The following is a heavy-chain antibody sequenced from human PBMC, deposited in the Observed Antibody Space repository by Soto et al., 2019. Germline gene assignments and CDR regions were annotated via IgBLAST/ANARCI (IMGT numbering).Heavy chain of an antibody. CDR2: ISVSGGST. V-gene: IGHV3-23*01. CDR1: GSTFAGNA. J-gene: IGHJ4*02. CDR3: AYSSTPFDY. Sequence: EVQLLESGGGLVQPGGPLGFSLPAPGSTFAGNALTWFRRPPGKGLEWVSAISVSGGSTYYADSVKGRFTISRDNSKNTLYLQMNSLRAEDTAVYYCAYSSTPFDYWGQGTLVTVSS. D-gene: IGHD6-13*01.